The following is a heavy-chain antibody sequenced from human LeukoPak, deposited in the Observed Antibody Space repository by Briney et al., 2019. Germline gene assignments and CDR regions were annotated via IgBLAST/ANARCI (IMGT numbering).Heavy chain of an antibody. CDR3: ARGRWGWKVPRNSNYFDY. CDR1: GGSFSGYY. V-gene: IGHV4-34*01. Sequence: SETLSLTCAVYGGSFSGYYWSWIRQPPGKGLEWIGEINHSGSTNYNPSLKSRVTISVNTSKNQFSLKLSSVTAADTAVYYCARGRWGWKVPRNSNYFDYWAREPWTPSPQ. J-gene: IGHJ4*02. CDR2: INHSGST. D-gene: IGHD2/OR15-2a*01.